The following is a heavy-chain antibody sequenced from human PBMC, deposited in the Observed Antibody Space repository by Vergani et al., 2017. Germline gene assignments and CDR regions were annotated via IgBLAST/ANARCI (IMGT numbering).Heavy chain of an antibody. CDR2: IDPNSDGT. Sequence: QVQLVQSGTEVKKPGASVKVSCKASGYTFNGYYIHWVRQAPGQGLEYMGWIDPNSDGTNYAQKFQGRVTMTRDTSISTAYMELSRLRSDDTAVYCCARGWSGYSTSWYFDFWGQGTLVTVSS. D-gene: IGHD6-13*01. V-gene: IGHV1-2*02. CDR3: ARGWSGYSTSWYFDF. CDR1: GYTFNGYY. J-gene: IGHJ4*02.